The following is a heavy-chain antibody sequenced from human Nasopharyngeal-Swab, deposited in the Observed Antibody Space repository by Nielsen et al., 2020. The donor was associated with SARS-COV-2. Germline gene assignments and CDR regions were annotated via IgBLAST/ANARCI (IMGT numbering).Heavy chain of an antibody. CDR1: GYTFASFD. Sequence: ASVKVSCKTSGYTFASFDINWVRQATGRGLEWGGGMNLDSGDTHYAQEFQGKVTMTRDTSISTAYMELSRLRSGDTAVYYCARDNFYNSSGYYSPDYWGQGTLVTVSS. J-gene: IGHJ4*02. CDR2: MNLDSGDT. V-gene: IGHV1-8*01. CDR3: ARDNFYNSSGYYSPDY. D-gene: IGHD3-22*01.